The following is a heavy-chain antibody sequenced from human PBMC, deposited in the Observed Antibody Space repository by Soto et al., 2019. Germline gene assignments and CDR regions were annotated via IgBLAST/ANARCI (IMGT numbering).Heavy chain of an antibody. Sequence: ASVKGSRKVSVYTLTELSMHWVRQAPGKGLEWMGGFDPEDGETIYAQKFQGRVTMTEDTSTDTAYMELSSLRSEDTAVYYCATSLLYYDILTENNWFDPWGQGTLVTVSS. CDR1: VYTLTELS. V-gene: IGHV1-24*01. J-gene: IGHJ5*02. D-gene: IGHD3-9*01. CDR2: FDPEDGET. CDR3: ATSLLYYDILTENNWFDP.